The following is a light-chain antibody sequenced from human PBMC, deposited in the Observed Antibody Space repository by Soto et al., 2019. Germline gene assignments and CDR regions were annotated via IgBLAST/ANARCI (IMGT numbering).Light chain of an antibody. CDR1: SSNIGAGYD. Sequence: QSVLTQPPSVSGAPGQRVTISCTGSSSNIGAGYDVHWYQQLPGTAPKLLVYGYNNRPSGVPDRFSVSKSGTSASLTITGLQTEDAADYYCQSYYSSLSAWVFGGGTKLTVL. J-gene: IGLJ2*01. CDR2: GYN. CDR3: QSYYSSLSAWV. V-gene: IGLV1-40*01.